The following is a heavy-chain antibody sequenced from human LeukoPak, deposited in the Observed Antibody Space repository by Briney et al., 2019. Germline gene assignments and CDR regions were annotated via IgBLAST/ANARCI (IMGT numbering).Heavy chain of an antibody. CDR1: GGSISSYY. CDR3: AGAGNILTGYYLFDY. Sequence: SETLSLTCTVSGGSISSYYWSWIRQPPGKGLEWIGYIYYSGSTNYNPSLKRRVTISVDTSKNQFPLRLSSVTAADMAVYYCAGAGNILTGYYLFDYWGQGTLVTVSS. J-gene: IGHJ4*02. V-gene: IGHV4-59*01. D-gene: IGHD3-9*01. CDR2: IYYSGST.